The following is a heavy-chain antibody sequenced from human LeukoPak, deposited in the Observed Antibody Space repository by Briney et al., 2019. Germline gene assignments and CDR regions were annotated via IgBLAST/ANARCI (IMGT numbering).Heavy chain of an antibody. D-gene: IGHD3-10*01. CDR1: GFTFSSYA. V-gene: IGHV3-23*01. J-gene: IGHJ4*02. Sequence: GGSLRLSCAASGFTFSSYAMSWVRQAPGKGLEWVSAISGSGGSTYYADSVKGRFTISRDNSKNTLYLQMNSLRAEDTAVYYCAKSPTFTVVRGRALDYWGQGTLVTVSS. CDR3: AKSPTFTVVRGRALDY. CDR2: ISGSGGST.